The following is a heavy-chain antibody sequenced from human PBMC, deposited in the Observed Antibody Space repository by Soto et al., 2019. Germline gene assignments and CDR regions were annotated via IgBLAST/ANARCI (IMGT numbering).Heavy chain of an antibody. CDR2: ISYDGSNR. CDR3: VGGQYYFDY. CDR1: GFPITTYG. Sequence: QVQLVEYVGGVVQPGGSLRLSCAVSGFPITTYGMHCVREGPGKGLEWVAVISYDGSNRYYADSVKGRFTISRDNSKNTLYLQMNDLRPEDTALYYCVGGQYYFDYRGQGTLVTVSS. V-gene: IGHV3-30*03. J-gene: IGHJ4*02. D-gene: IGHD3-10*01.